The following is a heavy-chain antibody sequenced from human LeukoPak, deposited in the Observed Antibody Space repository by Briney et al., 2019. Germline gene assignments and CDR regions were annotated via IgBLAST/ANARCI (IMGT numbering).Heavy chain of an antibody. CDR1: GFTFSSYG. CDR2: IWYDGSNK. V-gene: IGHV3-33*01. D-gene: IGHD2-15*01. Sequence: QAGGSLRLSCAASGFTFSSYGMHWVRQAPGKGLEWVAVIWYDGSNKYYADSVKGRFTISRDNSKNTLYLQMNSLRAEDTAVYYCAREAGSGHDAFDIWGQGTMVTVSS. CDR3: AREAGSGHDAFDI. J-gene: IGHJ3*02.